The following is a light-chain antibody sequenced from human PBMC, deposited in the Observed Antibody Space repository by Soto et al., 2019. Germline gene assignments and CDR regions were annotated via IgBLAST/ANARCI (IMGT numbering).Light chain of an antibody. V-gene: IGLV1-44*01. CDR1: SSNIGSNT. CDR3: AAWDDSLNGYV. Sequence: QAVVTQPPSASGTPGQRVTISCSGSSSNIGSNTVNLYQQLPGTAPKLLIYSNNQRPSGVPDRFSGSKSGTSASLAISGLQSEDEADYYCAAWDDSLNGYVFGTGTKLTVL. J-gene: IGLJ1*01. CDR2: SNN.